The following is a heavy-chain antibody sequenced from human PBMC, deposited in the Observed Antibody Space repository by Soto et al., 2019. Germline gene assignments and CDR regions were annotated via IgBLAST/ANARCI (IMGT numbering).Heavy chain of an antibody. CDR1: GFTFNNFA. CDR2: VNNGGDST. J-gene: IGHJ6*04. CDR3: AKASGRVATIGFSDV. Sequence: GGSLRLSCASSGFTFNNFAMNWVRQAPGKGLEWVSAVNNGGDSTYYADSVQGRFTISRDNSENTLYLQMNSLRADDTAVYYCAKASGRVATIGFSDVWGKGTTVTVSS. D-gene: IGHD5-12*01. V-gene: IGHV3-23*01.